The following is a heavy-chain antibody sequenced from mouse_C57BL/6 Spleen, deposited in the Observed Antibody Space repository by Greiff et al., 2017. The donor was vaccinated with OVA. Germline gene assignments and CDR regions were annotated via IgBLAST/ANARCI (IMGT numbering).Heavy chain of an antibody. CDR3: ARDPYGSSYYFDY. V-gene: IGHV5-4*01. J-gene: IGHJ2*01. Sequence: EVMLVEPGGGLVKPGGSLKLSCAASGFTFSSYSMSWVRQTPEKRLEWVATISDGGSYTYYPDNVKGRFTITRDNAKNNRYLQMSHLKSEDTAMYYCARDPYGSSYYFDYWGQGTTLTVSS. D-gene: IGHD1-1*01. CDR1: GFTFSSYS. CDR2: ISDGGSYT.